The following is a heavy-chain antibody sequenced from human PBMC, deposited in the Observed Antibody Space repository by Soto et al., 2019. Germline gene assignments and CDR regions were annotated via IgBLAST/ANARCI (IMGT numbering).Heavy chain of an antibody. J-gene: IGHJ4*02. D-gene: IGHD6-19*01. CDR2: IWYDGSKK. Sequence: QVQLVESGGGVVQPGRSLRLSCAASGFTFSTYAMHWVRQAPGKGLEWVADIWYDGSKKNYADSVKGRFTISRDNSKDTLYLQMNSLRAEDAAVYYCARDFTVAAIGVGVGYWGQGTLVTVSS. V-gene: IGHV3-33*08. CDR1: GFTFSTYA. CDR3: ARDFTVAAIGVGVGY.